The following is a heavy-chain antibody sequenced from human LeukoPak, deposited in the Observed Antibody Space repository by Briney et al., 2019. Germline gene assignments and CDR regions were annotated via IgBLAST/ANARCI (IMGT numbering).Heavy chain of an antibody. D-gene: IGHD5-18*01. J-gene: IGHJ4*02. Sequence: GGSLRLSCAASGFTFSDYYMSLIRQAPGKGLEWVSYISSSSYTNYADSVKGRFTISRDNAKNSLYLQMNSLRAEDTAVYYCARDSASYGVDYWGQGTLVTVSS. CDR1: GFTFSDYY. V-gene: IGHV3-11*06. CDR3: ARDSASYGVDY. CDR2: ISSSSYT.